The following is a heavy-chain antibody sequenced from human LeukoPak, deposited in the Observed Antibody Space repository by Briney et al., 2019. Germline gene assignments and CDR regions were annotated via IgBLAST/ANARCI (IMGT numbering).Heavy chain of an antibody. CDR1: GFTFSSYA. J-gene: IGHJ6*02. CDR2: ISYDGSNK. V-gene: IGHV3-30*04. Sequence: GGSLRLSCAASGFTFSSYAMHWVRQAPGKGLEWVAVISYDGSNKYYADSVKGRFTISRDNSKNTLYLQMNSLRAEDTAVYYCARDRGYSSSWHNYYYYGMDAWGQGTTVTVSS. D-gene: IGHD6-13*01. CDR3: ARDRGYSSSWHNYYYYGMDA.